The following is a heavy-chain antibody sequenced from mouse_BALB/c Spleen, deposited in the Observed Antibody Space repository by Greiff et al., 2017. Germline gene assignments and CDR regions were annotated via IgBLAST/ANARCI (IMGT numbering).Heavy chain of an antibody. CDR3: ARDGYGNTPWFAY. CDR1: GYSITSGYY. V-gene: IGHV3-6*02. CDR2: ISYDGSN. Sequence: EVQLVESGPGLVKPSQSLSLTCSVSGYSITSGYYWNWIRQFPGNKLEWMGYISYDGSNNYNPSLKNRISITRDTSKNQFFLKLNSVTTEDTATYYCARDGYGNTPWFAYWGQGTLVTVSA. D-gene: IGHD2-1*01. J-gene: IGHJ3*01.